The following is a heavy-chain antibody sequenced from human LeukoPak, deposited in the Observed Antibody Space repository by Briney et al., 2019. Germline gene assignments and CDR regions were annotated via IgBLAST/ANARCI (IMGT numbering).Heavy chain of an antibody. Sequence: GASVTVSCKASGYTFTSYYMHWVRQAPGQGLEWMGIINPSGGSTSYAQKFQGRVTMTRDTSTSTVYMELSSLRSEDTAVYYCARDLTLRDYSSGFWGQGTLVTVSS. D-gene: IGHD6-19*01. CDR1: GYTFTSYY. CDR2: INPSGGST. J-gene: IGHJ4*02. V-gene: IGHV1-46*01. CDR3: ARDLTLRDYSSGF.